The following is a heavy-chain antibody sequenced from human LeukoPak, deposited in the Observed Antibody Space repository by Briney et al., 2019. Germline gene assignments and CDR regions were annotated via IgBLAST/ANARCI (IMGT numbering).Heavy chain of an antibody. CDR2: ISSSSSYI. V-gene: IGHV3-21*01. Sequence: GGSLRLSCASSGFTFSTYSMNWVRQAPGKGLEWVSSISSSSSYIYYADSVKGRFTISRDNAKNSLYLQMNSLRAEDTAVYYCARAHYYASGSPRDYYYYGMDVWGQGTTVTVSS. J-gene: IGHJ6*02. D-gene: IGHD3-10*01. CDR1: GFTFSTYS. CDR3: ARAHYYASGSPRDYYYYGMDV.